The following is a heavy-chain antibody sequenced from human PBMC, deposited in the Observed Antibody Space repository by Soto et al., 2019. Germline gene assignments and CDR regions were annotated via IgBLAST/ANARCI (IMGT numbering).Heavy chain of an antibody. V-gene: IGHV1-18*01. CDR2: ISPYSGNT. Sequence: QVQLVQSGDEVRKPGYSVQVSCKASGDIFVNYGIAWVRQAPGQGLEWMGWISPYSGNTHYASKVQGRLTMTTDTSTSTAYLDLGSLTSDYTAVYYCAMVDNDFTPPPQDVWGQGTTVTVSS. J-gene: IGHJ6*02. D-gene: IGHD5-12*01. CDR3: AMVDNDFTPPPQDV. CDR1: GDIFVNYG.